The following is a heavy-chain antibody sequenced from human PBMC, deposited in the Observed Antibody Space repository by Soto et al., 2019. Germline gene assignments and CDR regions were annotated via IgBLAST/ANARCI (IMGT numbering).Heavy chain of an antibody. CDR1: GGSFNSGAYY. CDR3: ANIHITSANFDY. V-gene: IGHV4-31*03. Sequence: KPSETLSLTCTVSGGSFNSGAYYWSWIRQLPGKGLEWIGYINYRETTYYNPSLKSRVTISRDPSKRQFSLRVNSVTAADTAVYYCANIHITSANFDYWGQGTLVTVSS. CDR2: INYRETT. J-gene: IGHJ4*02. D-gene: IGHD2-21*01.